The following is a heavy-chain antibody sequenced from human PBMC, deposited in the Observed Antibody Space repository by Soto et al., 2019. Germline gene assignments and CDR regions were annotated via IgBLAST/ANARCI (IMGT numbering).Heavy chain of an antibody. J-gene: IGHJ4*02. CDR2: VSGSGGST. CDR3: AKPPDYNWNDY. V-gene: IGHV3-23*01. CDR1: GFTLSSYA. Sequence: PGGSLRLSCAASGFTLSSYAMSWVRQAPGKGLEWISAVSGSGGSTYYADSVKGRFTISRDNSKDTLYLQMNNLRAEDTAVYYSAKPPDYNWNDYWGQGTLVTVSS. D-gene: IGHD1-20*01.